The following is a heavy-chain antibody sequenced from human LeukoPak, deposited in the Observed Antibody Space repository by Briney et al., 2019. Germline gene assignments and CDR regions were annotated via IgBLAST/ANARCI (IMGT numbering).Heavy chain of an antibody. CDR2: ISSSSSTI. J-gene: IGHJ3*02. Sequence: QSGGSLRLSCAASGFTFSTYSMNWVRQAPGKGLEWVSYISSSSSTIYYADSVKGRFTISRDNAKNSVYLQMNSLRAEDTAVYTCARPVGPSWAFDIWGQGTMVTVSS. D-gene: IGHD1-26*01. V-gene: IGHV3-48*04. CDR1: GFTFSTYS. CDR3: ARPVGPSWAFDI.